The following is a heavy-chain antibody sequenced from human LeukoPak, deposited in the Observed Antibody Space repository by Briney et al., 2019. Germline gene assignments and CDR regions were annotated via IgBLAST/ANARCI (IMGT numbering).Heavy chain of an antibody. CDR3: ARLYCSTISCLCFDY. D-gene: IGHD2-2*01. V-gene: IGHV3-7*01. CDR1: GFTFSSYW. CDR2: IKQDGSEK. Sequence: GGSLRLSCAASGFTFSSYWMSWVRQAPGKGLEWVANIKQDGSEKYSVDSVKGRFTISRDNAKNSLYLQMSSLRGEDTAVYYCARLYCSTISCLCFDYWGQGTLVTVSS. J-gene: IGHJ4*02.